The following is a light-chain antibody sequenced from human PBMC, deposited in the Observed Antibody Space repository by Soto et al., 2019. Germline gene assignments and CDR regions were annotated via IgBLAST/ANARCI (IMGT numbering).Light chain of an antibody. J-gene: IGKJ1*01. Sequence: IVMTQSLATLSVSPGERSTLSCRASQSVSSYLAWYQQKPGQAPRLLIYGASSRATGIPDRFSGSGSGTDFTLTISRLEPEDFAVYYCQQYGSSPQTFGQGTKVDIK. CDR2: GAS. CDR3: QQYGSSPQT. V-gene: IGKV3-20*01. CDR1: QSVSSY.